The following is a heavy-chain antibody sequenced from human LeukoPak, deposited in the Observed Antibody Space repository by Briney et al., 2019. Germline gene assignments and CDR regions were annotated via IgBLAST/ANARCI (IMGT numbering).Heavy chain of an antibody. Sequence: ASVKVSCKAAGYTFTSYDINWGRQATGQGLGWMGWMNPNSDNTGYAQKFQGRVTMTRNTSISTAYMELSSLRSEDTAVYYCARFEGWWRPRAFDYWGQGTLVTVSS. D-gene: IGHD2-21*02. CDR3: ARFEGWWRPRAFDY. CDR1: GYTFTSYD. CDR2: MNPNSDNT. J-gene: IGHJ4*02. V-gene: IGHV1-8*01.